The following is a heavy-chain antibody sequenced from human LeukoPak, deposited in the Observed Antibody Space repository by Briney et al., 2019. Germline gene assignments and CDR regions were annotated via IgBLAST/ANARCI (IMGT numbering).Heavy chain of an antibody. Sequence: SVKVSCKASGGTFSSYAISWVRQAPGQGLEWMGRIIPIFGTANYAQKFQGRVTITTDESTSTAYMELSSLRSEDTAVYYCATTVYYYYYMDVWGKGTTVTVSS. CDR3: ATTVYYYYYMDV. J-gene: IGHJ6*03. D-gene: IGHD1-1*01. V-gene: IGHV1-69*05. CDR1: GGTFSSYA. CDR2: IIPIFGTA.